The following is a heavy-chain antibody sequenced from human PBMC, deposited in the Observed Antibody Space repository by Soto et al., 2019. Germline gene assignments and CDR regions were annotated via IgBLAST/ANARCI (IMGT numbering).Heavy chain of an antibody. V-gene: IGHV1-69*01. CDR2: IIPIFGTA. CDR3: LRLGYCSCTSCYRGDAFDI. J-gene: IGHJ3*02. D-gene: IGHD2-2*02. CDR1: GGTFSSYA. Sequence: QVQLVQSGAEVKKPGSSVKVSCKASGGTFSSYAISWVRQAPGQGLEWMGGIIPIFGTANYAQKFQGRVTITADESTSTAYMELSSLRSEDTAVYYCLRLGYCSCTSCYRGDAFDIWGQGTMVTVSS.